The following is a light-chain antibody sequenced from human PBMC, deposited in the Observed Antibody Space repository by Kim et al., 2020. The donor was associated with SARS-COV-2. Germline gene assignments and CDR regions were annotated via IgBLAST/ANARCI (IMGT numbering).Light chain of an antibody. CDR1: QSVSSN. V-gene: IGKV3-15*01. CDR3: QQHNNWTPRLT. CDR2: GAS. Sequence: EIVMTQSPATLSVSPGERATLSCRASQSVSSNLAWYQQKPGQAPRLLIYGASTRATGIQARFSGSGSGTEFTLTISSLQSEDFAVYYCQQHNNWTPRLTFGGGTKVDIK. J-gene: IGKJ4*01.